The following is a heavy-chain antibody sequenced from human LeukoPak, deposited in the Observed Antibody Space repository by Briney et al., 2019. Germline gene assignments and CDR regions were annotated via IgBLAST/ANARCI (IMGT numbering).Heavy chain of an antibody. V-gene: IGHV4-34*01. CDR3: ARAMPDCSSTSRYSV. CDR2: ISHSGST. Sequence: SETLSLTCAVYGGSFSGYYWSWIRQPPGKGLEWIGEISHSGSTNYNPSLKSRVTISVDTSKNQFSLKLSSVTAADTAVYYCARAMPDCSSTSRYSVWGQGTLVTVSS. J-gene: IGHJ4*02. CDR1: GGSFSGYY. D-gene: IGHD2-2*01.